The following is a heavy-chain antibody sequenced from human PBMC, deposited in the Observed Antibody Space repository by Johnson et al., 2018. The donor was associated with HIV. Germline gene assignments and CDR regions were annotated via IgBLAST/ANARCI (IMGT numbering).Heavy chain of an antibody. Sequence: QVQLVESGGDLVKPGGSLRLSCAGSGFTFSKPWLTWVRQAPGKGLEWVAVISYDGSNKYYADSVKGRFTISRDNSKNTLYLQMNSLRAEDTAVYYCARGIAVSNWVDIWGQGTMVTVSS. D-gene: IGHD6-19*01. V-gene: IGHV3-30*03. CDR1: GFTFSKPW. J-gene: IGHJ3*02. CDR3: ARGIAVSNWVDI. CDR2: ISYDGSNK.